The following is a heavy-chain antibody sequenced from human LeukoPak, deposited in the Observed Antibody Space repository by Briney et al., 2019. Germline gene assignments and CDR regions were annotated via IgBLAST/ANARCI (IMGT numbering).Heavy chain of an antibody. CDR1: GGTISSSSYY. Sequence: SETLSLTCTVSGGTISSSSYYWGRNRQPPGKEREWNGSINYSGSTYYNPAHKSRVTMCVDTCKNQFSLKVASVTGADTAVYYCARRIAARPRGYWFVPWGQGTLVTVSS. V-gene: IGHV4-39*01. CDR2: INYSGST. D-gene: IGHD6-6*01. J-gene: IGHJ5*02. CDR3: ARRIAARPRGYWFVP.